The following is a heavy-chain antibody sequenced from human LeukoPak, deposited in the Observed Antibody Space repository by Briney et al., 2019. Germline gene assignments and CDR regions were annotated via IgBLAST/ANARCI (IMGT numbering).Heavy chain of an antibody. CDR2: IIPIFATT. CDR3: ARSTLRYFDWSSVGYYTDV. CDR1: RGTFSNYA. Sequence: ASVKVSCKASRGTFSNYAISWVRQAPGQGLEWMGGIIPIFATTNYAQKFQGRVTITTDESTSTAYMELSSLRSEDTAVYYCARSTLRYFDWSSVGYYTDVWGKGTTVTVSS. V-gene: IGHV1-69*05. D-gene: IGHD3-9*01. J-gene: IGHJ6*03.